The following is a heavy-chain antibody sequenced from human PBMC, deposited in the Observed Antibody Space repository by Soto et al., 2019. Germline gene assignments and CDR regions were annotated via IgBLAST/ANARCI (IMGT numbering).Heavy chain of an antibody. Sequence: EVQLVETGGGLIQPGGSLRLSCAASGFTVSSNYMSWVRQAPGKGLEWVSVIYSGGSTYYADSVKGRFTISRDNSKNTLYLQMNSLRAEDTAMYYCARSSGYYYIWFDPWGQGTLVTVSS. J-gene: IGHJ5*02. CDR1: GFTVSSNY. CDR3: ARSSGYYYIWFDP. CDR2: IYSGGST. D-gene: IGHD3-22*01. V-gene: IGHV3-53*02.